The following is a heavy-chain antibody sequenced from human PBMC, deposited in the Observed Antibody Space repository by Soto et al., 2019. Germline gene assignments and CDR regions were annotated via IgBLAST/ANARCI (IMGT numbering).Heavy chain of an antibody. D-gene: IGHD2-8*01. CDR2: ISAYNGNT. CDR3: ARTLRYCTNGVCYTIDD. J-gene: IGHJ4*02. V-gene: IGHV1-18*01. Sequence: ASVKVSCKASGYTFTSYGISWVRQAPGQGLEWMGWISAYNGNTNYAQKLQGRVTMTTDTSTSTAYMELRSLRSDDTAVYYCARTLRYCTNGVCYTIDDWGQGTLVTVSS. CDR1: GYTFTSYG.